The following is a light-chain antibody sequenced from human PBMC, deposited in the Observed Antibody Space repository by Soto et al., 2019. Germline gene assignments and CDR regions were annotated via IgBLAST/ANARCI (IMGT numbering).Light chain of an antibody. J-gene: IGKJ3*01. CDR1: QSVNSY. Sequence: EIVLTQSPATLSLSPGERAALSCRASQSVNSYLAWYQQKPGQAPRLLIYDSSNRATGIPARFSGSGSGTDFTLTISSLEPEDSAVYYCQQRNNGPLTFGPGT. CDR3: QQRNNGPLT. CDR2: DSS. V-gene: IGKV3-11*01.